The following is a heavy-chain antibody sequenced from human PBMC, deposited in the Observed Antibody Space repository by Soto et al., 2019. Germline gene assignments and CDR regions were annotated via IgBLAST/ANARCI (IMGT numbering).Heavy chain of an antibody. J-gene: IGHJ3*02. CDR2: IYPGDSDT. V-gene: IGHV5-51*01. Sequence: PGESLKISCKGSGYSFTSYWIGWVRQMPGKGLEWMGIIYPGDSDTRYSPSFQGQVTISADKSISTAYLQWSSLKASDTAMYYFARALRFRLPVFDICGQGTMVPGSS. CDR3: ARALRFRLPVFDI. D-gene: IGHD3-10*01. CDR1: GYSFTSYW.